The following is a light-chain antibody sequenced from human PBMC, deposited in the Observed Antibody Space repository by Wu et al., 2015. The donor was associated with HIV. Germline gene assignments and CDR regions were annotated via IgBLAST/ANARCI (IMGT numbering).Light chain of an antibody. V-gene: IGKV3-20*01. CDR2: GAS. Sequence: DIVLTQSPATLSLSPGGRATLSCRASQRVSTFVAWYQHRPGQAPRLVIYGASNRATGIPARFSGSGSGTDFTLTISRLEPEDFAVYYCQHFGSSPGVTCTFGQGAKVEIK. CDR1: QRVSTF. J-gene: IGKJ1*01. CDR3: QHFGSSPGVTCT.